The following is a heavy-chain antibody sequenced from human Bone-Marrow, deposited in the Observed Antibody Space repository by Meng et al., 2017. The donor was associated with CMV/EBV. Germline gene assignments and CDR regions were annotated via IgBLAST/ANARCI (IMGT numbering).Heavy chain of an antibody. CDR1: GGSVSSGSSY. CDR3: AREVTGCNSEGAFAI. J-gene: IGHJ3*02. CDR2: IYYSGST. Sequence: SETLSLTCTVSGGSVSSGSSYWTWIRQPPGKGLEWIGYIYYSGSTNYNPSLKSRVTISLDTSKSQFSLRLSSVTAADTAVYYCAREVTGCNSEGAFAIWGQGTGVTVSS. V-gene: IGHV4-61*01. D-gene: IGHD4-23*01.